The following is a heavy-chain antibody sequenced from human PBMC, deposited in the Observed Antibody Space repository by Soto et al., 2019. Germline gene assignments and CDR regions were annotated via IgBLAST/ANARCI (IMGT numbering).Heavy chain of an antibody. D-gene: IGHD3-9*01. CDR2: INHSGST. CDR1: GGSFSGYY. CDR3: ARALRYFDR. V-gene: IGHV4-34*01. J-gene: IGHJ1*01. Sequence: SETLSLTCAVYGGSFSGYYWSWIRQPPGKGLEWIGEINHSGSTNYNPSLKSRVTISVDTSKNQFSLKLSSVTAADTAVYYCARALRYFDRWGQGTLVTVSS.